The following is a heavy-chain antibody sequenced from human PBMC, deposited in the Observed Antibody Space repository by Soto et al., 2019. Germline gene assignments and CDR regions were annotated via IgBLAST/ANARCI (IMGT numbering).Heavy chain of an antibody. J-gene: IGHJ5*02. D-gene: IGHD7-27*01. Sequence: QVQLVQSGAEVQKPGASVKVSCKASGYTFSSYGVGWVRQAPGQGLEWMGWISGNNGDTDYAQKFQGXXTXTXXTSTSTAYMEVSSLRSDDTAVYYCARSGDGNWFDPWGQGTLVIVSS. CDR3: ARSGDGNWFDP. V-gene: IGHV1-18*01. CDR1: GYTFSSYG. CDR2: ISGNNGDT.